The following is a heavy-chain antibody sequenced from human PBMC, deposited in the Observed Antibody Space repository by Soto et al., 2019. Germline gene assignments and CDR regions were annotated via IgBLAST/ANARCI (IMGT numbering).Heavy chain of an antibody. J-gene: IGHJ5*02. Sequence: SETLSLTCTVSGGSISSGGYYWSWIRQHPGKGLEWIGYIYYSGSTYYNPSLKSRVTISVDTSKNQFSLKLSSVTAADTAVYYCAREPHWGPSNYDNWFDPWGQGTLVTVS. CDR3: AREPHWGPSNYDNWFDP. D-gene: IGHD4-4*01. CDR2: IYYSGST. CDR1: GGSISSGGYY. V-gene: IGHV4-31*03.